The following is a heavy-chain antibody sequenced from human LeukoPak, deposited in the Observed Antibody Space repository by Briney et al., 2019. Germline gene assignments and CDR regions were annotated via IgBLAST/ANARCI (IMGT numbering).Heavy chain of an antibody. V-gene: IGHV4-39*01. Sequence: SETPSLTCTVSGGSISSSSYYWGWIRQPPGKGLEWIGSIYYSGSTYYNPSLKSRVTISVDTSKNQFSLKLSSVTAADTAVYYCARQGYGDSSSWFYFDYWGQGTLVTVSS. J-gene: IGHJ4*02. D-gene: IGHD6-13*01. CDR1: GGSISSSSYY. CDR3: ARQGYGDSSSWFYFDY. CDR2: IYYSGST.